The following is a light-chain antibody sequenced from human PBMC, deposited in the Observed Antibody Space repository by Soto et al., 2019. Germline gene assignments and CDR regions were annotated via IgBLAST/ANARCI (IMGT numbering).Light chain of an antibody. CDR1: SSDVGGYNY. Sequence: ALAQPPSASGSPGQSVTISCTGTSSDVGGYNYVSWYQQHPGKAPKLLIYEVNKRPSGVPDRFSGSKSGNTASLTVSGLQAEDEADYYCSSYAGSSRLYVFGIGTNVTVL. V-gene: IGLV2-8*01. CDR2: EVN. J-gene: IGLJ1*01. CDR3: SSYAGSSRLYV.